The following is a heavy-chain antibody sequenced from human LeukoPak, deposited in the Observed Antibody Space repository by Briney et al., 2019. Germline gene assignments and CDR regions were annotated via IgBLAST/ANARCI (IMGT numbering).Heavy chain of an antibody. CDR3: ARVRSGPYYFDY. Sequence: GGSLRLSCAASGFTVSSNYTSWVRQAPGKGLEWVSVIYSGGSTYYADSVKGRFTISRDNSKNTLYLQMNSLRAEDTAVYYCARVRSGPYYFDYWGQGTLVTVSS. D-gene: IGHD3-3*01. CDR2: IYSGGST. V-gene: IGHV3-66*01. CDR1: GFTVSSNY. J-gene: IGHJ4*02.